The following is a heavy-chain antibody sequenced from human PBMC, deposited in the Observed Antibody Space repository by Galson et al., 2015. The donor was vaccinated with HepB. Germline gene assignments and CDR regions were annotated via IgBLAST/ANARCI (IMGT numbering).Heavy chain of an antibody. D-gene: IGHD1-26*01. Sequence: SLRLSCAASGFTFSNYAMHWVRQAPGKGLEWVALISSDGSNKYYVDSVKGRFTISRDNSKNTLYLQMNSLRAEDTAVFYCARSSGNYWGGDYWGQGTLVTVSS. J-gene: IGHJ4*02. V-gene: IGHV3-30*04. CDR2: ISSDGSNK. CDR1: GFTFSNYA. CDR3: ARSSGNYWGGDY.